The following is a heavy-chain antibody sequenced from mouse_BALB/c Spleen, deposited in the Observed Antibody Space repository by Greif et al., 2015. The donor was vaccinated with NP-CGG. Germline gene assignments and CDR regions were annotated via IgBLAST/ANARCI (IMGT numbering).Heavy chain of an antibody. CDR3: ATYHYGWYFDV. Sequence: VHVKQSGAELVKPGASVKFSCTASGFNIKDTYMHWVKQRPEQGLEWIGRIDPANGNTKYDPKFQGKATITADTSSNTAYLQLSRLTAEDAAVYYCATYHYGWYFDVWGAGTTVTVSS. D-gene: IGHD2-4*01. CDR2: IDPANGNT. J-gene: IGHJ1*01. CDR1: GFNIKDTY. V-gene: IGHV14-3*02.